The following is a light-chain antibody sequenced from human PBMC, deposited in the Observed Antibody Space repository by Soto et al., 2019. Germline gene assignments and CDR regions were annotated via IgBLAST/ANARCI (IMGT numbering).Light chain of an antibody. CDR2: GAF. Sequence: EKVMTQSPATLSVSPGERATLSCRASQSVSNNYLAWYQQKSGQAPRLLIYGAFSRANGIPVRFSGSASGTDFTLIISRLEPEDVAVYYCQQYGSLPKPVGQGTKVDIK. V-gene: IGKV3-20*01. CDR1: QSVSNNY. J-gene: IGKJ1*01. CDR3: QQYGSLPKP.